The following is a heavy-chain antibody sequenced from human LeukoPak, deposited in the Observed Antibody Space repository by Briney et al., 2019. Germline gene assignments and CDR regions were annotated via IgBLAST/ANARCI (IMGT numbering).Heavy chain of an antibody. J-gene: IGHJ4*02. CDR1: GFTFSSYA. V-gene: IGHV3-23*01. D-gene: IGHD3-22*01. CDR3: AKVPSGYSAFDY. CDR2: ISGSGGST. Sequence: GGSLRLSCAASGFTFSSYAMSWVRQAPGKGLEWVSAISGSGGSTYYADSVKGRFTISKDNSKNTLYLQMNSLRAEDTAVYYCAKVPSGYSAFDYWGQGTLVTVSS.